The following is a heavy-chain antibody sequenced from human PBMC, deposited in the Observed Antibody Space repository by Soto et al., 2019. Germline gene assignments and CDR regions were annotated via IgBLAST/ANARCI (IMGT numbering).Heavy chain of an antibody. CDR1: GYTFTSYY. J-gene: IGHJ3*02. CDR3: ARDSYYDILTGYSRNAFDI. CDR2: INPSGGST. V-gene: IGHV1-46*01. Sequence: QVQLVQSGAEVKKPGASVKVSCKASGYTFTSYYMHWVRQAPGQGLEWMGIINPSGGSTSYAQKFQGRVTLTRDTSISTVYMELSSLRSDDTALYYCARDSYYDILTGYSRNAFDIWGQGTMVTVSS. D-gene: IGHD3-9*01.